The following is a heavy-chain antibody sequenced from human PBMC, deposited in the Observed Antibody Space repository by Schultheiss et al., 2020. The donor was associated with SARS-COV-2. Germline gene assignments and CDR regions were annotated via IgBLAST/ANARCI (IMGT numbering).Heavy chain of an antibody. CDR2: ISGSSTYI. J-gene: IGHJ6*02. CDR1: GFTVSSKY. CDR3: ARVGLEVEPQDNYYHGMDV. V-gene: IGHV3-21*01. D-gene: IGHD1-1*01. Sequence: GGSLRLSCASSGFTVSSKYMSWVRQAPGKGLEWVSSISGSSTYIYYADSVKGRFTISRDNAKTSLYLQMNSLRAEDTAVYYCARVGLEVEPQDNYYHGMDVWGQGTTVTVSS.